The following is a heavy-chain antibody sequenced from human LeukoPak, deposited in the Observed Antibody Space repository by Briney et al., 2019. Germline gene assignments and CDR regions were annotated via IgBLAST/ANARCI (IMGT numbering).Heavy chain of an antibody. CDR3: AKDVGYYDSSGYRDAFDI. V-gene: IGHV3-23*01. CDR1: GFTFSSYA. J-gene: IGHJ3*02. D-gene: IGHD3-22*01. CDR2: ISGSDGST. Sequence: PGGSLGLSCAASGFTFSSYAMSWVRQAPGKGLEWVSAISGSDGSTYYADSVKGRFTISRDNSKNTLYLQMNSLRAEDTAVYYCAKDVGYYDSSGYRDAFDIWGQGTMVTVSS.